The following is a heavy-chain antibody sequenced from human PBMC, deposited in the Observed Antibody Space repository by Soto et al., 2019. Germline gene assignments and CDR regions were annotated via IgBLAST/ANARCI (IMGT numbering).Heavy chain of an antibody. D-gene: IGHD1-26*01. CDR3: ARAPEWELLRVPPPFDY. CDR1: GYTFTSYA. CDR2: INAGNGDT. V-gene: IGHV1-3*01. J-gene: IGHJ4*02. Sequence: ASVKVSCKTSGYTFTSYAIHWVRQAPGQRLEWMGWINAGNGDTKYSQNFRGRVTITRDTAASTVYMEVRRLRSEDTAVYYCARAPEWELLRVPPPFDYWGQGTLVTVSS.